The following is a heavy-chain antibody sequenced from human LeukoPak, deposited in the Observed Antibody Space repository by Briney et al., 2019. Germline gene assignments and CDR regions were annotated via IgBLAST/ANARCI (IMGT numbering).Heavy chain of an antibody. V-gene: IGHV3-21*01. Sequence: GGSLRLSCAASGFSFSSFSMNWVRQAPGKGLEWVSYISGGSSFTYYVDSVKGRFTISRDNAKNSLCLQMNSLRAEDTAVYYCARDLGYSSGPNYWGQGTRVTVSS. CDR3: ARDLGYSSGPNY. D-gene: IGHD6-19*01. J-gene: IGHJ4*02. CDR2: ISGGSSFT. CDR1: GFSFSSFS.